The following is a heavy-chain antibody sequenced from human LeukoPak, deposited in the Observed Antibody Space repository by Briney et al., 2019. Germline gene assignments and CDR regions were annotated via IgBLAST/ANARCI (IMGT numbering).Heavy chain of an antibody. J-gene: IGHJ4*02. CDR3: TRVRPTHYFDY. CDR1: GFTVSSNY. Sequence: GGSLRLSCAASGFTVSSNYMSWVRQAPGKGLEWVSVIYSGGSTYYADSVKGRFTISRDNSKNTLYLQMNSLRAEDTAVYYCTRVRPTHYFDYWGQGTLVTVTS. CDR2: IYSGGST. V-gene: IGHV3-66*01.